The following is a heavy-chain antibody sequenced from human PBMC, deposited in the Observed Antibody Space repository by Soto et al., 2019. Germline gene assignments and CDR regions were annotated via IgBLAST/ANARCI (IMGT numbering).Heavy chain of an antibody. J-gene: IGHJ4*02. Sequence: PGGSLRLSCAASGFTFSSYGMHWVRQAPGKGLEWVAVISYDGSNKYYADSVKGRFTISRDNSKNTLYLQMNSLRAEDTAVYYCASGNCSGGSCYSRPPGTDYWGQGTLVTVSS. CDR1: GFTFSSYG. V-gene: IGHV3-30*03. D-gene: IGHD2-15*01. CDR2: ISYDGSNK. CDR3: ASGNCSGGSCYSRPPGTDY.